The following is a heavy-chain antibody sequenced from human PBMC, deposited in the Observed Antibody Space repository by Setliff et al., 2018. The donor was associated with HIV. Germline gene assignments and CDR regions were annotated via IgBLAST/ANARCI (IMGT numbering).Heavy chain of an antibody. Sequence: PSETLSLTCTVSGGSINGHYWSWIRQPPGKGLEWIGYIYYTGSTNYNPSLKSRVTISVDTSKNQFSLNLSSVTAADTAVYYCARAAGGSGSYNRHYYYYYYMDVWGRGTTVTVSS. CDR3: ARAAGGSGSYNRHYYYYYYMDV. V-gene: IGHV4-59*11. D-gene: IGHD3-10*01. CDR2: IYYTGST. J-gene: IGHJ6*03. CDR1: GGSINGHY.